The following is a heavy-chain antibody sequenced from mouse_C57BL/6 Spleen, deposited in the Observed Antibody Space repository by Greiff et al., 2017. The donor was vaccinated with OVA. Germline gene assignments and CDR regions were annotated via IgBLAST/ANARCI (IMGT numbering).Heavy chain of an antibody. Sequence: QVQLQQPGAELVRPGTSVKLSCKASGYTFTSYWMHWVKQRPGQGLEWIGVIDPSDSYTNYNQKFKGKATLTVDTSSSTAYMQLSSLTSEDSAVYYCARSEGLRGNVDYWGQGTTLTVSS. CDR1: GYTFTSYW. D-gene: IGHD2-4*01. CDR3: ARSEGLRGNVDY. CDR2: IDPSDSYT. J-gene: IGHJ2*01. V-gene: IGHV1-59*01.